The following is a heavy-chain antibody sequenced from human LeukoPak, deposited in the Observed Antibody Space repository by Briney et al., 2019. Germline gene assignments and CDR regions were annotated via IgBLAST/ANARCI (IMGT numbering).Heavy chain of an antibody. Sequence: GGSLRLSCAASGFTFSTYWMHWVRHAPGKGLVWVSRIKSDGSSTSYADSVKGRFTISRDNARNTLFLQMNSLRAEDAAVYYCARYYYDSSRGSYWGQGTLVTVSS. CDR2: IKSDGSST. D-gene: IGHD3-22*01. CDR3: ARYYYDSSRGSY. J-gene: IGHJ4*02. V-gene: IGHV3-74*01. CDR1: GFTFSTYW.